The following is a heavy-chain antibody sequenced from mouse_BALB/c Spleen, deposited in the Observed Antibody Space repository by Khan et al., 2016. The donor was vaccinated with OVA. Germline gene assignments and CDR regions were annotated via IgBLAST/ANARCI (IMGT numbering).Heavy chain of an antibody. J-gene: IGHJ3*01. Sequence: QVQLKQSGAELVRPGSSVKISCKASGYAFSSYWMNWVKQRPGQGLEWIGQIYPGDGNTHYNGNFKGKATLTAAKSSSTAYMQLSSLTAEDSAVYFCARLGYWLAYWGQGTLVTVSA. CDR2: IYPGDGNT. CDR1: GYAFSSYW. V-gene: IGHV1-80*01. D-gene: IGHD2-14*01. CDR3: ARLGYWLAY.